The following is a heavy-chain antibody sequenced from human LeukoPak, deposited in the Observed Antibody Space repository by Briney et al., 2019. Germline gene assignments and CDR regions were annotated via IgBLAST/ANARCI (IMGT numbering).Heavy chain of an antibody. CDR1: GGSFSGYY. D-gene: IGHD6-19*01. Sequence: PSETLSLTCAVYGGSFSGYYWSWIRQPPGKGLEWIGEINHSGSTNYNPSLKSRVTISVDTSKNQFSLKLSSVTAADTAVYYCARRPRSGWLTPYYYYYMDVWGKGTTVTISS. J-gene: IGHJ6*03. CDR2: INHSGST. V-gene: IGHV4-34*01. CDR3: ARRPRSGWLTPYYYYYMDV.